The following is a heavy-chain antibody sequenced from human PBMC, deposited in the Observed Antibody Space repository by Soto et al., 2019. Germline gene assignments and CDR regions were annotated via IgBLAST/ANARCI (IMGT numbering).Heavy chain of an antibody. V-gene: IGHV3-13*01. CDR2: IGTAGDT. D-gene: IGHD3-22*01. CDR3: ASSGYHQPPDY. Sequence: GGSLRLSCAASGFTFSSYDMHWVRQATGKGLEWVSAIGTAGDTYYPGSVKGRFTISRENAKNSLYLQMNSLRAGDTAVYYCASSGYHQPPDYWGQGTLVTVSS. J-gene: IGHJ4*02. CDR1: GFTFSSYD.